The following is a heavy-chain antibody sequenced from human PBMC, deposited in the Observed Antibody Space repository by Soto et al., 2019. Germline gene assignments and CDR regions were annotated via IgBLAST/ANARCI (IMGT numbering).Heavy chain of an antibody. CDR3: AKPATPVGMATIPPDY. Sequence: VQLQESGPGLVKPSETLSLTCTVSGGSISSSSYHWGWIRQPPGKGLEWVSAISGSGGSTYYADSVKGRFTISRDNSKNTLYLQMNSLRAEDTAVYYCAKPATPVGMATIPPDYWGQGTLVTVSS. CDR2: ISGSGGST. CDR1: GGSISSSSYH. V-gene: IGHV3-23*01. D-gene: IGHD5-12*01. J-gene: IGHJ4*02.